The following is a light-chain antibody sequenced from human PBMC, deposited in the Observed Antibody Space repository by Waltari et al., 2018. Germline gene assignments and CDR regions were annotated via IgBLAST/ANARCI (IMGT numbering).Light chain of an antibody. CDR3: QQYYNTPYT. J-gene: IGKJ2*01. CDR2: WAS. Sequence: DIVMTQSPDSMAVSLGERATINCKSSQSVLYRSNNKNYLAWYQQNPGQPPKLLIYWASTRESWIPAGFSGSGSGTEFTLTISSLQAEDVAVYYCQQYYNTPYTFGQGTKLEIK. CDR1: QSVLYRSNNKNY. V-gene: IGKV4-1*01.